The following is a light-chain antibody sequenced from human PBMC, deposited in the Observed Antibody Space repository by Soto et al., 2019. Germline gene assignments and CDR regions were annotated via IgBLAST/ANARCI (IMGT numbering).Light chain of an antibody. Sequence: QSALTQSASVSGSPGQSITISCTGTSSDVGAYNFVSWYQQHPGKAPKLMIYDVSNRPSGVSNRFSGSKSGNTASLTISGLQAEDEADYYCSSYTSSSTPLVFGTGTKLTVL. CDR3: SSYTSSSTPLV. CDR2: DVS. V-gene: IGLV2-14*03. J-gene: IGLJ1*01. CDR1: SSDVGAYNF.